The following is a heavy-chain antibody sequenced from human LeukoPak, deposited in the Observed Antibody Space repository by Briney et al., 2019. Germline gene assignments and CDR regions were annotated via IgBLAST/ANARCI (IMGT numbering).Heavy chain of an antibody. CDR2: MYYSGST. Sequence: SETLSLTCTVSSGSISSTSYYWGWIRQPPGMGLEWIGSMYYSGSTYYNPSLKSRVTISVDTSKSQFSLKLSSVTAADTAVYYCARGDYPGIDAFDIWGQGTMVTVSS. J-gene: IGHJ3*02. CDR1: SGSISSTSYY. V-gene: IGHV4-39*07. CDR3: ARGDYPGIDAFDI. D-gene: IGHD4-17*01.